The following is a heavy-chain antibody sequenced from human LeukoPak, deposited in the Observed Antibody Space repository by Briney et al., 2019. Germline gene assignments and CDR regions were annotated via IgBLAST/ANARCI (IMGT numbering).Heavy chain of an antibody. CDR1: GFTFSSYA. V-gene: IGHV3-30*04. D-gene: IGHD3-3*02. J-gene: IGHJ4*02. CDR3: AKDADAVLAPDY. Sequence: GGSLRLSCAASGFTFSSYAMHWVRQAPGKGLEWVAVISYDGSNKYYADSVKGRFTISRDNSKNTLYLQMNSLRAEDTAVYYCAKDADAVLAPDYWGQGTLVTVSS. CDR2: ISYDGSNK.